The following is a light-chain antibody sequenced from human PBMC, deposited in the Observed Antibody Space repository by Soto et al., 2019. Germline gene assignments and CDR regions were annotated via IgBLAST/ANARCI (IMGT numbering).Light chain of an antibody. V-gene: IGLV2-14*01. CDR3: SSFASRSTVV. J-gene: IGLJ2*01. CDR1: SSDVGGCNY. CDR2: DIS. Sequence: QSVLTQPASVSGSPGQSITISCTGTSSDVGGCNYVSWYQQHPGRAPKLMIYDISNRPSGVSSRFSGSKSGTSASLTISGLQVEDEADYYCSSFASRSTVVFGGGTQVTVL.